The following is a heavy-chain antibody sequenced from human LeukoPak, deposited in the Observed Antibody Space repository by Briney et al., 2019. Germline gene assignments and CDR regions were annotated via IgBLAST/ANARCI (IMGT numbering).Heavy chain of an antibody. CDR1: GGSISSGAYY. V-gene: IGHV4-31*03. J-gene: IGHJ6*03. CDR2: IYYSGST. Sequence: SETLSLTCTVSGGSISSGAYYWSWIRQHPGKGLEWIGYIYYSGSTSYNPSLKSRVTISVDTSKNQFSLKLSSVTAEDTAVYYCAKDGVEGWIQLKGDDYYYYMDVWGKGTTVTASS. D-gene: IGHD5-18*01. CDR3: AKDGVEGWIQLKGDDYYYYMDV.